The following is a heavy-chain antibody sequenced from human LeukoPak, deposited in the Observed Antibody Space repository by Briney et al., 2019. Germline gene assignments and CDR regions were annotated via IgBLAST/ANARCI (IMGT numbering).Heavy chain of an antibody. CDR3: ARKATTGPTKAAFDI. J-gene: IGHJ3*02. Sequence: SETLSLTCAVSGYSICSSNYWAWIRQPPGKGLEWIGHIYYSGSIYYNPSLKSRVTMSVDTSKNQFSLKLSSVTAVDTAVYYCARKATTGPTKAAFDIWGQGTMVTVSS. CDR2: IYYSGSI. CDR1: GYSICSSNY. V-gene: IGHV4-28*05. D-gene: IGHD4-17*01.